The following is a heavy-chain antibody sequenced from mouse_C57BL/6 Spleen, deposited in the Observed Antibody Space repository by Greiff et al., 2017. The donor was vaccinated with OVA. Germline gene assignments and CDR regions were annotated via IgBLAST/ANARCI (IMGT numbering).Heavy chain of an antibody. CDR3: ASYYSNYFYFDY. Sequence: VQLQQPGAELVKPGASVKLSCKASGYTFTSYWMQWVKQRPGQGLEWIGEIDPSDSYTNYNQKFKGKATLTVDTSSSTAYMQLSSLTSEDSAVYYCASYYSNYFYFDYWGQGTTLTVSS. CDR2: IDPSDSYT. CDR1: GYTFTSYW. V-gene: IGHV1-50*01. D-gene: IGHD2-5*01. J-gene: IGHJ2*01.